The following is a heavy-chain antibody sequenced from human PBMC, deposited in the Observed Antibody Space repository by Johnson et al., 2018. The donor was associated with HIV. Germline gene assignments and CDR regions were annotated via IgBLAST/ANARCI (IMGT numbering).Heavy chain of an antibody. CDR1: GFTFSSYA. CDR2: ISYDGSNK. J-gene: IGHJ3*02. CDR3: ARGAPPTWYSSSWRGGAFDI. Sequence: VQLVESGGGVVQPGRSLRLSCAASGFTFSSYAMHWVRQAPGKGLEWVAVISYDGSNKYYAYSVKGRFTISRDNSKNTLYLQMNSLRAEDTALYYCARGAPPTWYSSSWRGGAFDIWGQGTMVTVSS. D-gene: IGHD6-13*01. V-gene: IGHV3-30*04.